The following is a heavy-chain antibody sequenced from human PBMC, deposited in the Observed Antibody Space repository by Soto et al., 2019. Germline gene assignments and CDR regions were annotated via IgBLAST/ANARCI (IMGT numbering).Heavy chain of an antibody. Sequence: SETLSLTCTVSGGSINSYYWSWIRQPPGKGLEWIGYMYYSGSTNYSPSLKSRVTISVDTSKNQFSLKLNSVTAADTAVYYCARHGHHELDHSFDFWGQGALVTVSS. D-gene: IGHD4-4*01. J-gene: IGHJ4*02. V-gene: IGHV4-59*08. CDR1: GGSINSYY. CDR3: ARHGHHELDHSFDF. CDR2: MYYSGST.